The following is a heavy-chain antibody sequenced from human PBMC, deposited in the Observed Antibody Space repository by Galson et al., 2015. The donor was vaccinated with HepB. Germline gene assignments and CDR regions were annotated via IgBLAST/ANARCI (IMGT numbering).Heavy chain of an antibody. CDR3: AKAFGWLQGGYYFDY. J-gene: IGHJ4*02. CDR2: IRGSGGST. D-gene: IGHD5-24*01. V-gene: IGHV3-23*01. Sequence: SLRLSCAASGFTFSSYAMSWVRQAPGKGLEWVSGIRGSGGSTYYADSVKGRFTISRDNSKNTLYLQMKSLRAEYTAVYYCAKAFGWLQGGYYFDYWGQGTLVTVSS. CDR1: GFTFSSYA.